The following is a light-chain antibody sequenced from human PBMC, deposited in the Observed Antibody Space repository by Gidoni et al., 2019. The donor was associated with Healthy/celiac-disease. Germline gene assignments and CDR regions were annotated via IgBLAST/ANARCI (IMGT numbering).Light chain of an antibody. V-gene: IGLV1-47*01. CDR3: AAWDDSLSVR. J-gene: IGLJ2*01. CDR1: SSNIGSNY. Sequence: SVLTQPPSASGTPGQRVTITCSGSSSNIGSNYVYWYQQLPGTAPKLLIYRNNQRPSGVPDRFSGSKSVTSASLAIRGLRSEDEADYYCAAWDDSLSVRFGGGTKLTVL. CDR2: RNN.